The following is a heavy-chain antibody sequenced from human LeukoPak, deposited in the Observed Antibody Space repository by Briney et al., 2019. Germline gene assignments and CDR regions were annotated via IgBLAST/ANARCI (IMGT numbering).Heavy chain of an antibody. J-gene: IGHJ4*02. Sequence: GRSLRLSCAASGFTFSSYAMHWVRQAPGKGLEWVAVISYDGSNKYYADSVKGRFTISRDNSKNTPYLQMNSLRAEDTAAYYCARVRPDTAMVGGYYFDYWGQGTLVTVSS. D-gene: IGHD5-18*01. CDR2: ISYDGSNK. CDR1: GFTFSSYA. V-gene: IGHV3-30-3*01. CDR3: ARVRPDTAMVGGYYFDY.